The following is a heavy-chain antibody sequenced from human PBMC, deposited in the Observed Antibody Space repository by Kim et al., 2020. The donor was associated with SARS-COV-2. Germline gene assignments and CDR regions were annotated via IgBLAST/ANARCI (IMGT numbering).Heavy chain of an antibody. CDR1: GFTFSSYA. CDR3: AKDGAVEMATKSYYGMDV. D-gene: IGHD5-12*01. J-gene: IGHJ6*02. CDR2: ISGSGGST. Sequence: GGSLRLSCAASGFTFSSYAMSWVRQAPGKGLEWVSAISGSGGSTYYADSVKGRFTISRDNSKNTLYLQMNSLRAEDTAVYYCAKDGAVEMATKSYYGMDVWGQGTTVTVSS. V-gene: IGHV3-23*01.